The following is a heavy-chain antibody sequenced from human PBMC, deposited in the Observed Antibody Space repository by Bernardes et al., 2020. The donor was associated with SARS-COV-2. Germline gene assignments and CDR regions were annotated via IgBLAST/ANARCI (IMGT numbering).Heavy chain of an antibody. Sequence: GGSLRLSCAASGFTFRDYAMHWVRQAPGKGLEWVALTTYEGISKYYADSVKGRFSISRDNSKNTLYLQMNSLRAEDTAVYYCARVNVVRYFDWLQPLEYWGQGTLVTVSS. CDR2: TTYEGISK. V-gene: IGHV3-30*04. CDR1: GFTFRDYA. CDR3: ARVNVVRYFDWLQPLEY. J-gene: IGHJ4*02. D-gene: IGHD3-9*01.